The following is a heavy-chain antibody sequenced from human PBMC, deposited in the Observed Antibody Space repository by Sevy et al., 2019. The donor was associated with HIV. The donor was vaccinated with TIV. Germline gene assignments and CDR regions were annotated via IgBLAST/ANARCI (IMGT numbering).Heavy chain of an antibody. CDR2: ISWDGGST. CDR3: AKDMFVAGIGTIDY. V-gene: IGHV3-43*01. Sequence: GSLRLSCAASGFTFDDYTMHWVRQAPGKGLEWVSLISWDGGSTYYADSVKGRFTISRDNSKNSLYLQMNSLRTEDTALYYCAKDMFVAGIGTIDYWGQGTLVTVSS. D-gene: IGHD1-1*01. J-gene: IGHJ4*02. CDR1: GFTFDDYT.